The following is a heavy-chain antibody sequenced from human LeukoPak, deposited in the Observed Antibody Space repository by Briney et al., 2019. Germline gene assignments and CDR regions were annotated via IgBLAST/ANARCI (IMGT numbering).Heavy chain of an antibody. Sequence: ASVKVSCKVSGYTLTELSMHWVRQAPGKGLEWMGGFDPEDGETIYAQKFQGRVTMTEDTSTDTAYMELSSLRSEDTAVYYCARGPESDWEPTYYFDYWGQGTLVTVSS. J-gene: IGHJ4*02. CDR1: GYTLTELS. CDR3: ARGPESDWEPTYYFDY. CDR2: FDPEDGET. D-gene: IGHD3-9*01. V-gene: IGHV1-24*01.